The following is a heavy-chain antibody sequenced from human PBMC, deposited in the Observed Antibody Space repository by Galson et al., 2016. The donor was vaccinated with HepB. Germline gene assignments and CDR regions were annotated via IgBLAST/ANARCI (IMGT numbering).Heavy chain of an antibody. Sequence: LSLTCTVSGYSVGSGYYWGWIRQPPGKGLEWIAIIYHTGNTYYNPSLESRVTISVDTSKNQFSLKLNSVTAADTAMYYCARVDGDYEYFDYWGQGTLITVSS. CDR2: IYHTGNT. CDR1: GYSVGSGYY. V-gene: IGHV4-38-2*02. CDR3: ARVDGDYEYFDY. D-gene: IGHD4-17*01. J-gene: IGHJ4*02.